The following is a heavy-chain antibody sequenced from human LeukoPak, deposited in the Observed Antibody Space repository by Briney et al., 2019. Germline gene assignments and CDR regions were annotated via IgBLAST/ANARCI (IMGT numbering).Heavy chain of an antibody. J-gene: IGHJ4*02. CDR1: GFTFSSSA. D-gene: IGHD6-19*01. Sequence: GGSLRLSCTASGFTFSSSAMSWVRQPPGKGLEWVSAISGSGGGTYYADSVKGRFTISRDNSKNTLYLQMNSLRAEDTAVYYCVKQPSALAGTYDYWGQGTLVTVSS. CDR3: VKQPSALAGTYDY. CDR2: ISGSGGGT. V-gene: IGHV3-23*01.